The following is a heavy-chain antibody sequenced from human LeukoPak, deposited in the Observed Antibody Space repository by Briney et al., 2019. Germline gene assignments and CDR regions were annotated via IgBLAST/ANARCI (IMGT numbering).Heavy chain of an antibody. CDR1: GFTFSSYD. J-gene: IGHJ3*02. D-gene: IGHD2-15*01. V-gene: IGHV3-13*01. CDR2: IGTAGDT. CDR3: ARGLYCSGGSCYGDAFDI. Sequence: GGSLRLSCAASGFTFSSYDMHWVRHAPGKGLEWVSAIGTAGDTYYPGSVKGRFTISRENAKNSLYLQMNSLRAGDTAVYYCARGLYCSGGSCYGDAFDIWGQGTMVTVSS.